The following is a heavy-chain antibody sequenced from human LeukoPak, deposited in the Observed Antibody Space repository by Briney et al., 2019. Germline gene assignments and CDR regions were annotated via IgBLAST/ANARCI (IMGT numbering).Heavy chain of an antibody. V-gene: IGHV3-11*04. D-gene: IGHD3-16*01. CDR3: ARESDYAIFYY. J-gene: IGHJ4*02. CDR1: GFTFSDYY. CDR2: ISSSGSTI. Sequence: PGGSLRLYRAASGFTFSDYYMSWIRQAPGKGLEWVSYISSSGSTIYYADSVKGRFTISRDNAKNSLYLQMNSLRAEDTAVYYCARESDYAIFYYWGQGTLVTVSS.